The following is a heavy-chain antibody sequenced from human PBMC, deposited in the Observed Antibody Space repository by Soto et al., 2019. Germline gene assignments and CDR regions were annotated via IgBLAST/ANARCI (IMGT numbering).Heavy chain of an antibody. J-gene: IGHJ6*02. CDR2: INHSGST. CDR3: ARDPRAIFGVVISGYYYRMDV. V-gene: IGHV4-34*01. D-gene: IGHD3-3*01. Sequence: SETLSLTCAVYGGSFSGYYWSWIRQPPGKXLEWIGEINHSGSTNYNPSLKSRVTISVDTSKNQFSLKLSSVTAADTAVYYCARDPRAIFGVVISGYYYRMDVWGQGTTVTVSS. CDR1: GGSFSGYY.